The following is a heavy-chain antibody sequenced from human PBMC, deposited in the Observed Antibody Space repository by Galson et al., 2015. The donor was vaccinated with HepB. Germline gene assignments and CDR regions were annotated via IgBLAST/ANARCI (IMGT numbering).Heavy chain of an antibody. J-gene: IGHJ4*02. Sequence: TLSLTCAVSGGSISSGGYYWSWIRQPPGKGLEWIGYIYYSGSTYYNPSLKSRVTISVDTSKNQFSLKLSSVTAADTAVYYCARVHPTYYYDSSGYPARFDYWGQGTLVTVSS. CDR2: IYYSGST. V-gene: IGHV4-30-4*01. CDR1: GGSISSGGYY. CDR3: ARVHPTYYYDSSGYPARFDY. D-gene: IGHD3-22*01.